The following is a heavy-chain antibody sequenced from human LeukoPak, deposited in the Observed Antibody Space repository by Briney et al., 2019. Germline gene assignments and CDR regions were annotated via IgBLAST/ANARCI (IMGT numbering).Heavy chain of an antibody. J-gene: IGHJ6*03. CDR2: IYTSGST. CDR1: GGSISSGSYY. CDR3: ARGIFGYSYPLADYYMDV. V-gene: IGHV4-61*02. D-gene: IGHD5-18*01. Sequence: SETLSLTCTVSGGSISSGSYYWSWIRQPAGKGLEWIGRIYTSGSTNYNPSLKSRVTISVDTSKNQFSLKLSSVTAADTAVYYCARGIFGYSYPLADYYMDVWGKGTTVTISS.